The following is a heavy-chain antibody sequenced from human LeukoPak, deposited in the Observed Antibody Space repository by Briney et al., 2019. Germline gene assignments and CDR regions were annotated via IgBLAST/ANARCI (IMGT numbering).Heavy chain of an antibody. J-gene: IGHJ4*02. CDR1: GYSISGGYY. V-gene: IGHV4-38-2*01. Sequence: PSETLSLTCAVSGYSISGGYYWGWIRQPPGKGLEWIGSIYHSGSTYYNPSLKSRVTISVDTSKNQFSLKLSSVTAADTAVYYCARHGSSGWYGIDYWGQGTLVTVSS. CDR3: ARHGSSGWYGIDY. D-gene: IGHD6-19*01. CDR2: IYHSGST.